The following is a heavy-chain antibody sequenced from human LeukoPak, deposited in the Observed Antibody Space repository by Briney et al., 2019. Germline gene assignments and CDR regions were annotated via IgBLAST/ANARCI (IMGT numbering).Heavy chain of an antibody. CDR1: GGSISSYY. CDR2: IYYSGST. D-gene: IGHD2-2*01. J-gene: IGHJ1*01. V-gene: IGHV4-59*08. Sequence: SETLSLTCTVSGGSISSYYWSWIPQPPGKGREWIGYIYYSGSTNYNPSLKSRVTISVDTSKNQFSLKLSSVTAADTAVYYCAQGVVVPAASFQHWGHGTLVTVFS. CDR3: AQGVVVPAASFQH.